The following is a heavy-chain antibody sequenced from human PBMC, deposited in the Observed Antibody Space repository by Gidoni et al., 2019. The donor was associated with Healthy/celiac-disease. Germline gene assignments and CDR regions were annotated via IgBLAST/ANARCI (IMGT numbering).Heavy chain of an antibody. D-gene: IGHD1-7*01. J-gene: IGHJ4*02. Sequence: QVQLVESGGGVVQPGRSLRLSCAASGFTFSSYAMHWVRQAPGKGREWVAVISYDGSNKYYADSVKGRFTISRDNSKNTLYLQMNSLRAEDTAVYYCARDRHWNYAREGYYFDYWGQGTLVTVSS. CDR3: ARDRHWNYAREGYYFDY. V-gene: IGHV3-30-3*01. CDR2: ISYDGSNK. CDR1: GFTFSSYA.